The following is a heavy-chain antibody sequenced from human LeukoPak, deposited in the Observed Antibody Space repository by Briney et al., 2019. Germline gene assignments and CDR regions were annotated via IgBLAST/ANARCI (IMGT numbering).Heavy chain of an antibody. V-gene: IGHV4-59*01. Sequence: GSLRLSCAASGFTFSSYAMSWVRQTPGKGLEWIGGIYYSGSTYYNPSLKSRVTISVDTSKNQFSLKLSSVTAADTAVYYCARGGDSSSWYRDVFDYWGQGTLVTVSS. J-gene: IGHJ4*02. D-gene: IGHD6-13*01. CDR1: GFTFSSYA. CDR2: IYYSGST. CDR3: ARGGDSSSWYRDVFDY.